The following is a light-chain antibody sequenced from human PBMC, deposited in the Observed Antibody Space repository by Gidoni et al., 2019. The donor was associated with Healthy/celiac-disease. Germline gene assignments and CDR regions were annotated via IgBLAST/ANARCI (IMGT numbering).Light chain of an antibody. J-gene: IGKJ5*01. Sequence: DIQMTQSPSSLSASVGDRVTITCQASQDISNYLNWYQQKPGKAPKLLIYDASNLETGVPSRFSGSGSGTDFTFTISSLQPEDIATYYCQQLSTFXQXTRLEIK. CDR3: QQLST. CDR1: QDISNY. V-gene: IGKV1-33*01. CDR2: DAS.